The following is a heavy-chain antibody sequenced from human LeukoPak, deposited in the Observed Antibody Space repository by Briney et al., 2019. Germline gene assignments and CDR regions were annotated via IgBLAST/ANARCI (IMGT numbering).Heavy chain of an antibody. D-gene: IGHD4/OR15-4a*01. CDR2: INQDGSEK. CDR3: ARRAGAYSHPYDY. J-gene: IGHJ4*02. Sequence: GGSLRLSCGASGFTFDDYWMSWVRQAPGQGLEWVANINQDGSEKYYLDSAKGRFTISRDNARNSLYLQMNSLRAEDTAVYYCARRAGAYSHPYDYWGQGTLVTVSS. CDR1: GFTFDDYW. V-gene: IGHV3-7*03.